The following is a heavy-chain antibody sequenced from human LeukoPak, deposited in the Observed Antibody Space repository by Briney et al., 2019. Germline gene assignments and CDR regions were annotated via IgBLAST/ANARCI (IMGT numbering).Heavy chain of an antibody. CDR1: GFTFSSYA. CDR2: ISGSGGST. CDR3: ARDRQYIAVAGTHYYYYYMDV. Sequence: GGSLRLSCAASGFTFSSYAMSWVRQAPGKGLEWVSAISGSGGSTYYADSVKGRFTIPRDNSKNTLYLQMNSLRAEDTAVYYCARDRQYIAVAGTHYYYYYMDVWGKGTTVTISS. J-gene: IGHJ6*03. V-gene: IGHV3-23*01. D-gene: IGHD6-19*01.